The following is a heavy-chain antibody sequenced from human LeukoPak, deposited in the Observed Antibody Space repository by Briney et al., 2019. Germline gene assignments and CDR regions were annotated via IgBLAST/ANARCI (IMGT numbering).Heavy chain of an antibody. D-gene: IGHD2-15*01. Sequence: GGSLRLSCAASGFTFSNYGMHWVRQAPGKGLEWVAVISYDESDKYYADSVKGRFTISRDNSKNTLYLQMNSLRPEDTAAYYCAKGVVAATNAAYYGMDVWGQGITVTVSS. J-gene: IGHJ6*02. CDR1: GFTFSNYG. CDR2: ISYDESDK. V-gene: IGHV3-30*18. CDR3: AKGVVAATNAAYYGMDV.